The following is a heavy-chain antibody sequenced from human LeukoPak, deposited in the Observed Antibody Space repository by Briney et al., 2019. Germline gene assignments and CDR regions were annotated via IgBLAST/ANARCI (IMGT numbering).Heavy chain of an antibody. D-gene: IGHD3-10*01. J-gene: IGHJ6*03. CDR1: GYSFTSYW. CDR3: AGQGSGFAPKHYFYMDV. Sequence: GESLKISCKGSGYSFTSYWIGWVRQMPGKGLEWMGIIYPGDSDTRYSPSFQGQVTISADKSISTAYVQWSSLKASDTAMYYCAGQGSGFAPKHYFYMDVWGKGTTVTVSS. V-gene: IGHV5-51*01. CDR2: IYPGDSDT.